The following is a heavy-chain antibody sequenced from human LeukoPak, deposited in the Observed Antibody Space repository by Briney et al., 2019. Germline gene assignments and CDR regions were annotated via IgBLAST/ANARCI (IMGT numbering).Heavy chain of an antibody. CDR2: IYTSGST. D-gene: IGHD3-22*01. V-gene: IGHV4-4*07. CDR1: GGSISSYY. CDR3: AELGVVGIDAFDI. Sequence: SETLSLTCTVSGGSISSYYWSWIRQPGGEGLEWIGRIYTSGSTNYNPSLKSRVPMSVDTSKNQFSLKLSSVPAADTAVYYCAELGVVGIDAFDIWGQGTMVTVSS. J-gene: IGHJ3*02.